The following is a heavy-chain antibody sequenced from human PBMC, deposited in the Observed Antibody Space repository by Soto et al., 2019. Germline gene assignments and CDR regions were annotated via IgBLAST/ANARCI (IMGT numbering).Heavy chain of an antibody. D-gene: IGHD6-13*01. V-gene: IGHV5-51*01. J-gene: IGHJ4*02. CDR3: ARSPRSSPYFDY. Sequence: PGESLKISCQCSGYTFSNFWIGWVRQLPGRGLEWMGIIYPGDQETRYSPSFHGKVTISADKSINTAYLQWNSLEALDTAFYFCARSPRSSPYFDYWGQGALVTVSS. CDR2: IYPGDQET. CDR1: GYTFSNFW.